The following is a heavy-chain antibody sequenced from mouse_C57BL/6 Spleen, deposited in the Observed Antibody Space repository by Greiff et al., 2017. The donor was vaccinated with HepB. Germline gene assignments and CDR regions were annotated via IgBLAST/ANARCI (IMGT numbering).Heavy chain of an antibody. D-gene: IGHD1-1*01. J-gene: IGHJ1*03. CDR3: ARSRVAITTVVEGLYFDV. V-gene: IGHV1-55*01. Sequence: VQLQQSGAELVKPGASVKMSCKASGYTFTSYWITWVKQRPGQGLEWIGDIYPGSGSTNYNEKFKSKATLTVDTSSSTAYMQLSSLTSEDSAVYYCARSRVAITTVVEGLYFDVWGTGTTVTVSS. CDR2: IYPGSGST. CDR1: GYTFTSYW.